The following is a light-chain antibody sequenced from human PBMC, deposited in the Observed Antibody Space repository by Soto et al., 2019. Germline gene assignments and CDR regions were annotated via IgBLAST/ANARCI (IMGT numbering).Light chain of an antibody. CDR2: NTN. V-gene: IGLV1-44*01. CDR1: SCNVGVNS. Sequence: QSLLTQPPSASGTPGQRFAITCSGSSCNVGVNSLSWYRQFPGAAPKVLIYNTNQRPSGVPDRFSGSTSGTSASLAISGLQSEDEADYYCAAWDDSLNGPVFGGGTKLTVL. J-gene: IGLJ2*01. CDR3: AAWDDSLNGPV.